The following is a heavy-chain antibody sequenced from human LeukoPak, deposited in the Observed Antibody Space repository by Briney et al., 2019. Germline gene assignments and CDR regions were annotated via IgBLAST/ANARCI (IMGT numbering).Heavy chain of an antibody. J-gene: IGHJ4*02. CDR1: GFTFSSYG. CDR3: ARAYYYGSGRVFDY. CDR2: IRYDGSNK. D-gene: IGHD3-10*01. V-gene: IGHV3-33*01. Sequence: PGRSLRLSCAASGFTFSSYGMHWVRQAPGKGLEWVAVIRYDGSNKYYADSVKGRFTISRDNSKNTLYLQMNSLRAEDTAVYYCARAYYYGSGRVFDYWGQGTLVTVSS.